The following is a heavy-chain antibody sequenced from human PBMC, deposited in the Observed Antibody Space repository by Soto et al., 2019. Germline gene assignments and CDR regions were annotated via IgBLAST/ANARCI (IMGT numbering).Heavy chain of an antibody. J-gene: IGHJ6*02. CDR2: ISYDGSNK. CDR3: AKDEVGNSGSYFVLRGGMDV. CDR1: GFIFSNDC. V-gene: IGHV3-30*18. Sequence: PGGSLRLSCAASGFIFSNDCIHWVRQAPGKGLEWVAVISYDGSNKYYADSVKGRFTISRDNSKNTPYLQMNSLRAEDTAVYYCAKDEVGNSGSYFVLRGGMDVWGQGTTVNVSS. D-gene: IGHD1-26*01.